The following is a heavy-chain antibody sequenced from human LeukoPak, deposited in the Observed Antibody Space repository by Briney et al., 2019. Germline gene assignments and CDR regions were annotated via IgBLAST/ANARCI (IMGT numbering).Heavy chain of an antibody. Sequence: GGSLRLSCAASEFTFNIYDMHWVRQAPGKGLEWVSVIYSGGSTYYADSVKGRFTISRDNSKNTLYLQMNSLRAEDTAVYYCVRDSGFQRGLDYWGQGTLVTVSS. J-gene: IGHJ4*02. CDR3: VRDSGFQRGLDY. D-gene: IGHD5-12*01. CDR1: EFTFNIYD. V-gene: IGHV3-53*01. CDR2: IYSGGST.